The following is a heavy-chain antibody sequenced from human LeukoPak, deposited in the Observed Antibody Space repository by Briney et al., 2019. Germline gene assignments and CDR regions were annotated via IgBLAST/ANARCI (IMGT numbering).Heavy chain of an antibody. CDR3: ARIPITKRAMDV. CDR2: IYYVGSP. D-gene: IGHD3-3*01. J-gene: IGHJ6*02. V-gene: IGHV4-39*01. Sequence: SETLSLTCSVSGDSIRSGDAYWGWLRQSPLKGLEWIASIYYVGSPHYNPSLNSRRVTMSVDTAKNQFSLKLTSVTAADTAVYYCARIPITKRAMDVWGQGTTVTVSS. CDR1: GDSIRSGDAY.